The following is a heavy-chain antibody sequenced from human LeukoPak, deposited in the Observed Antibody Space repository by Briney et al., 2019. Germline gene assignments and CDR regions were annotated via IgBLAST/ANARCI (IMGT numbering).Heavy chain of an antibody. J-gene: IGHJ4*02. V-gene: IGHV3-7*01. CDR2: INQDGSGK. CDR1: GFTFSSYW. Sequence: PGGSLRLSCAASGFTFSSYWMSWVRQAPGKGLEWVANINQDGSGKYYVDSVKGRFTISRDNAKNSLYLQMNSLRAEDAAVYYCARKGYSYGLIDYCGQGTLVTVSS. D-gene: IGHD5-18*01. CDR3: ARKGYSYGLIDY.